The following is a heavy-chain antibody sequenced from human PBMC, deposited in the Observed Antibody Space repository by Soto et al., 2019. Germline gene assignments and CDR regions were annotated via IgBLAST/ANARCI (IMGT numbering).Heavy chain of an antibody. CDR2: ITSSSRDV. J-gene: IGHJ4*02. D-gene: IGHD1-1*01. CDR3: VKEVEGFDY. V-gene: IGHV3-21*01. Sequence: GGSLRLSCAASGFIFSSHTMNWVRQAPGKGLEWVSSITSSSRDVFYADSVKGRFTISRDNAKNSLYLQMNSLRAEDTAVYYCVKEVEGFDYWGQGTLVTVSS. CDR1: GFIFSSHT.